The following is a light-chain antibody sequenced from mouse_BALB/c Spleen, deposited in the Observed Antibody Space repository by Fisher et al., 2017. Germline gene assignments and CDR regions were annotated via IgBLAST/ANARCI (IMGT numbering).Light chain of an antibody. CDR2: DTS. CDR1: SSVSY. J-gene: IGKJ5*01. Sequence: IVLTQTTALMSASPGEKVTMTCSANSSVSYMHWYQQKSGTSPKRWIYDTSKLASGVPARFSGSGSGTSYSLTISSMEAEDVVTYYCQQGSSIPLTFGAGTKLELK. V-gene: IGKV4-59*01. CDR3: QQGSSIPLT.